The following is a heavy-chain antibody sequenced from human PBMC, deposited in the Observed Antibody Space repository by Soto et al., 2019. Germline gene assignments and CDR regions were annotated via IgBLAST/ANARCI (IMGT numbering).Heavy chain of an antibody. CDR2: IRSKPNNYAT. D-gene: IGHD1-26*01. CDR3: TRLSGTYGWYFDS. V-gene: IGHV3-73*02. J-gene: IGHJ4*02. CDR1: GFNFSVSA. Sequence: EVQLVESGGGVVQPGGPLKLSCAASGFNFSVSAMQWVRQASGKVLEWLGRIRSKPNNYATAYAASVKVRFTISRDDSKNTAYLQMNSLKPEDTAVYYCTRLSGTYGWYFDSWVQGTLVTVSS.